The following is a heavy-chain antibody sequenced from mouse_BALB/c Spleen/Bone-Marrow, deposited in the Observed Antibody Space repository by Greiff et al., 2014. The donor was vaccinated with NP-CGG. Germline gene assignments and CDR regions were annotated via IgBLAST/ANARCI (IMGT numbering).Heavy chain of an antibody. Sequence: EVMLVESGGGLVKPGGSLKLSCAASGFTFSSYAMSWIRQTPEKRLEWVATISSGGNYTYYPDSVKRRFTISRDNAKNTLYLQMSSLGSEDTAMYYCARPNTDYFDYWGQGTTLTVSS. V-gene: IGHV5-9-1*01. J-gene: IGHJ2*01. CDR2: ISSGGNYT. CDR3: ARPNTDYFDY. D-gene: IGHD5-1-1*01. CDR1: GFTFSSYA.